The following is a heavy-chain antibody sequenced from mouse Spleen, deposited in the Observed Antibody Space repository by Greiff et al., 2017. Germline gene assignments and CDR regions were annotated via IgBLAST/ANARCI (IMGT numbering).Heavy chain of an antibody. J-gene: IGHJ3*01. CDR2: ISSGGSYT. CDR1: GFTFSSYA. V-gene: IGHV5-9-3*01. D-gene: IGHD1-1*02. CDR3: ARPGPYGPWFAY. Sequence: EVQLVESGGGLVKPGGSLKLSCAASGFTFSSYAMSWVRQTPEKRLEWVATISSGGSYTYYPDSVKGRFTISRDNAKNTLYLQMSSLRSEDTAMYYCARPGPYGPWFAYWGQGTLVTVSA.